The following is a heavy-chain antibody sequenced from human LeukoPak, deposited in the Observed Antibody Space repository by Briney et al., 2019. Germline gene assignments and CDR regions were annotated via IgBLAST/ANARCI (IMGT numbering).Heavy chain of an antibody. CDR3: ARPTTVGNWYFDL. J-gene: IGHJ2*01. CDR2: IYYSGSA. Sequence: PSETLCLTCTVSGGSISSYYWSWIRQPPGKGLEWIGYIYYSGSATYNPSLKSRVTISVDTSKNQFSLKLSSVTAADTAVYSCARPTTVGNWYFDLWGRGNLVTVSS. V-gene: IGHV4-59*08. CDR1: GGSISSYY. D-gene: IGHD4-23*01.